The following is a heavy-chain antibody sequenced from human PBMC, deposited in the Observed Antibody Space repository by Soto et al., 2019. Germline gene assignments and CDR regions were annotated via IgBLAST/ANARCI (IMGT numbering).Heavy chain of an antibody. CDR1: GSTFSSYS. J-gene: IGHJ5*02. CDR3: AGGGAVVVPGAVDRHNWFDP. D-gene: IGHD2-2*01. CDR2: VIPILGMA. V-gene: IGHV1-69*02. Sequence: QVQQVQSGAAVKKPGSSVKVSCEASGSTFSSYSFSWVRQAPGQGLEWMGRVIPILGMANYAKKFQGRVTTTADKSTSAVYMELSSLRSEDTAVYYCAGGGAVVVPGAVDRHNWFDPWGQGTLVTVSS.